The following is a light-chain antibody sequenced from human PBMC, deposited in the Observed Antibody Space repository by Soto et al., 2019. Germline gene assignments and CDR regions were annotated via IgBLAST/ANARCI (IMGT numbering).Light chain of an antibody. CDR1: QSVSSY. V-gene: IGKV3-11*01. CDR3: QQRSSWPRSIT. Sequence: EIVLTHSPATLSLSPWEIATLSCRASQSVSSYLAWYQQKPGQAPRLLIYDASNRATGIPARFSGSGSGTDFTLTISSLEPEDFAVYYCQQRSSWPRSITFGQGTRLEIK. J-gene: IGKJ5*01. CDR2: DAS.